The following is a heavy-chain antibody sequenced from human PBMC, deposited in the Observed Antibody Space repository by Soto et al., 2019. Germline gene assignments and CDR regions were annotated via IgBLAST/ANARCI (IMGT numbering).Heavy chain of an antibody. CDR3: ARISGGNSLDY. CDR2: IFSNDEK. V-gene: IGHV2-26*01. CDR1: GFSLSNARMG. D-gene: IGHD2-15*01. Sequence: QVTLKESGPVLVKPTETLTLTCTVSGFSLSNARMGVSWIRQPPGKALEWLAHIFSNDEKSYSTSLKSRLTLSKDTSKRQVAPTTTNLDPVDTATYHCARISGGNSLDYWGQGTLVTVSS. J-gene: IGHJ4*02.